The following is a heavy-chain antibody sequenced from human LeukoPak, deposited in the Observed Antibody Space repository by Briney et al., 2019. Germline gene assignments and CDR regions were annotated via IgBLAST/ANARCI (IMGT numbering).Heavy chain of an antibody. Sequence: PSETLSLTCTVSGGSISSYYWSWIRQPPGKGLEWIGYIYYSGSTNYNPSLKSRVTTSVDTSKNQFSLKLSSVTAADTAVYYCASIDYAFSVFDYWGQGTLVTVSS. CDR3: ASIDYAFSVFDY. D-gene: IGHD4-17*01. J-gene: IGHJ4*02. CDR2: IYYSGST. CDR1: GGSISSYY. V-gene: IGHV4-59*01.